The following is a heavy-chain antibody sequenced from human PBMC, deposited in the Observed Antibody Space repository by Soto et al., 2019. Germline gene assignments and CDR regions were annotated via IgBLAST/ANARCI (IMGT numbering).Heavy chain of an antibody. CDR2: IYYSGST. V-gene: IGHV4-31*03. CDR1: GGPISSGGYY. J-gene: IGHJ4*02. Sequence: SETLSLTCTVSGGPISSGGYYWSWIRQHPGKGLEWIGYIYYSGSTYYNPSLKSRVTISVDTSKNQFSLKLSSMTAADTAVYYCARRGSSWYYYFDYWGQGTLVTVSS. CDR3: ARRGSSWYYYFDY. D-gene: IGHD6-13*01.